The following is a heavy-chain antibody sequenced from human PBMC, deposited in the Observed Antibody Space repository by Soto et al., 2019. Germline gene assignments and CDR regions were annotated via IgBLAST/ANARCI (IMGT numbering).Heavy chain of an antibody. CDR1: GYTFTSYD. D-gene: IGHD6-19*01. J-gene: IGHJ5*02. CDR3: ARGRGAVATGNWFDP. Sequence: ASVKVSFKASGYTFTSYDINWVRQATGQGLEWMGWMNPNSGNTGYAQKFQGRVTMTRNTSISTAYMELSSLRSEDTAVYYCARGRGAVATGNWFDPWGQGTLVTVSS. V-gene: IGHV1-8*01. CDR2: MNPNSGNT.